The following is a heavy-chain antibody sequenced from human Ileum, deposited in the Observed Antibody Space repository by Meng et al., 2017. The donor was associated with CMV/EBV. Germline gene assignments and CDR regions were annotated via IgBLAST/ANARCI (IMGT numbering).Heavy chain of an antibody. Sequence: SCEASGFIFSDDYMSWIRQAPGKGLEWLSYISSSGSTMYFADSVKGRFTMSRDNAKNLLYLQMNSLRGEDTAVYYCAREGLMGAFDFWGQGALVTVSS. D-gene: IGHD3-16*01. CDR2: ISSSGSTM. V-gene: IGHV3-11*01. CDR1: GFIFSDDY. CDR3: AREGLMGAFDF. J-gene: IGHJ4*02.